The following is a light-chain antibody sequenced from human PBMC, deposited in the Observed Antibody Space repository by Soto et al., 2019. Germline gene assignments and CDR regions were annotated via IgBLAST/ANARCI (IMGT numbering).Light chain of an antibody. J-gene: IGKJ4*02. V-gene: IGKV3-15*01. CDR2: HAS. CDR3: QRCEEWPLR. Sequence: EIVMTQSPATLSVSPGERATLSCRASESVSNNLAWYQQKFGQAPRLLIYHASTRATGIPARFSGSGSGTELPLTISSLQSADFELYYCQRCEEWPLRFGGGTKVEIK. CDR1: ESVSNN.